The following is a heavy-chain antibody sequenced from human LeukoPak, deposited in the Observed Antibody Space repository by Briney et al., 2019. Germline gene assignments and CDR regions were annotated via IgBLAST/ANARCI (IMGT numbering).Heavy chain of an antibody. CDR2: INPNSGGT. J-gene: IGHJ4*02. CDR3: ARGFTDGGVIAGIFDY. Sequence: ASVKVSCMASGYTFTGYYMHWVRQAPGQGLEWMGWINPNSGGTNYAQKFQGRVTMTRGTSISTAYMELSRLRSDDTAVYYCARGFTDGGVIAGIFDYWGQGTLVTVSS. V-gene: IGHV1-2*02. D-gene: IGHD3-16*02. CDR1: GYTFTGYY.